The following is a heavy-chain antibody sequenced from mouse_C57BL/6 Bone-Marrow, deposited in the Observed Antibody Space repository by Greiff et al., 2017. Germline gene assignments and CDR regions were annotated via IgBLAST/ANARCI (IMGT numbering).Heavy chain of an antibody. CDR1: GFTFSDYG. D-gene: IGHD1-1*01. CDR3: TRRRGLQRAMDY. Sequence: EVKLVESGGGLVKPGGSLKLSCAASGFTFSDYGMHWVRQAPEKGLEWVAYISSGSSTIYYADTVKGRFTISRDNAKNTLFLHMTSLRYEDTAMYYCTRRRGLQRAMDYWGQGTSGTVSS. J-gene: IGHJ4*01. CDR2: ISSGSSTI. V-gene: IGHV5-17*01.